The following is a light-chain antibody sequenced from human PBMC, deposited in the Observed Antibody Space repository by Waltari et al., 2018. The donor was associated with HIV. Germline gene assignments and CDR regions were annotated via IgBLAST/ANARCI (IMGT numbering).Light chain of an antibody. Sequence: SALTQHRSVSVSPGQSVTFSSPRTSEDVGTYNLVHRYQQHPGKAPKVRIYDVSKRPSGVPDRFSGSKSGNTASLTIAGLQAEDEADYYCCSYAGSYTYVFGTGTKVTVL. CDR1: SEDVGTYNL. CDR3: CSYAGSYTYV. CDR2: DVS. V-gene: IGLV2-11*01. J-gene: IGLJ1*01.